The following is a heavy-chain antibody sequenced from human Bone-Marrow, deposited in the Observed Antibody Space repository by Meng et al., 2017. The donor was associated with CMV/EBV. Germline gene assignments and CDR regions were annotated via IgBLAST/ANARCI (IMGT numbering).Heavy chain of an antibody. D-gene: IGHD3-3*01. CDR1: GFTFSSYA. CDR2: ISGSGGST. V-gene: IGHV3-23*01. J-gene: IGHJ4*02. CDR3: ARAGGGYDFWSGYYPYY. Sequence: GESLKISCAASGFTFSSYAMSWVRQAPGKGLEWVSAISGSGGSTYYADSVKGRFTISRDNSKNTLYLQMNSLRAEDTAVYYCARAGGGYDFWSGYYPYYWGQGTLVTVSS.